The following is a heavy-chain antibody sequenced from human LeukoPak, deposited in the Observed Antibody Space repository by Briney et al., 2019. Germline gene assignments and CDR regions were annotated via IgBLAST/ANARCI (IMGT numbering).Heavy chain of an antibody. J-gene: IGHJ4*02. CDR2: IYHSGST. CDR1: GGSISSSNW. Sequence: SETLSLTCAVSGGSISSSNWWSWVRQPPGKGLEWIGEIYHSGSTNYNPSLKSRVTISVDTSKNQFSLKLNSVTAADTAVYYCARLLAGATAFDFWGQGTLVTVSS. CDR3: ARLLAGATAFDF. D-gene: IGHD1-26*01. V-gene: IGHV4-4*02.